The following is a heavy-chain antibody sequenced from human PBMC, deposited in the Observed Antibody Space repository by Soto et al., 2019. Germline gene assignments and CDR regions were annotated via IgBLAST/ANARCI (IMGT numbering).Heavy chain of an antibody. D-gene: IGHD2-2*02. V-gene: IGHV3-33*01. CDR2: IWYDGSNK. CDR1: GFTFSRYG. Sequence: GGSLTRSCAASGFTFSRYGMHWVRQAPGKWLEWVAVIWYDGSNKYYAYSVKGRFTLSRDNSRNTLYLQMNSLRAEDTAVYYWAREEVVVVPAAIRRDCYCGMDVWGQGTRVTVSS. CDR3: AREEVVVVPAAIRRDCYCGMDV. J-gene: IGHJ6*02.